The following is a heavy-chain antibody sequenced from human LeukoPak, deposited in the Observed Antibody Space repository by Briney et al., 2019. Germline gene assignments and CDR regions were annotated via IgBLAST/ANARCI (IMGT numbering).Heavy chain of an antibody. Sequence: GASVKVSCKASGYTFTSYGISWVGQAPGQGLEWMGWISAYNGNRNYAQKLQGSVTMTTDTSTSTAYMELRSLRSDDTAVYYCARGVLRYFDWLLDAFDIWGQGTMVTVSS. CDR3: ARGVLRYFDWLLDAFDI. D-gene: IGHD3-9*01. V-gene: IGHV1-18*01. CDR2: ISAYNGNR. J-gene: IGHJ3*02. CDR1: GYTFTSYG.